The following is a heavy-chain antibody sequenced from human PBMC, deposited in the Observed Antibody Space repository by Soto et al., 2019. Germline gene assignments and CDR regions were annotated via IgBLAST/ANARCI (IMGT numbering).Heavy chain of an antibody. J-gene: IGHJ6*02. Sequence: ESGGGLVQPGGSLRLSCAASGFTFSSYSMNWVRQAPGKGLEWVSYISSSSSTIYYADSVKGRFTISRDNAKNSLYLQMNSLRDEDTAVYYCARDVGYYDILTGYYDYYYGMDVWGQGTTVTVSS. CDR2: ISSSSSTI. CDR3: ARDVGYYDILTGYYDYYYGMDV. D-gene: IGHD3-9*01. CDR1: GFTFSSYS. V-gene: IGHV3-48*02.